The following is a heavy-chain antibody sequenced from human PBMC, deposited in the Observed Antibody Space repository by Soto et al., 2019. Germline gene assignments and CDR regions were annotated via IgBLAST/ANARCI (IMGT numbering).Heavy chain of an antibody. Sequence: QLQLQESGPGLVKPSETLSLTCPVSGGSISSSSYYWGWIRQPPGKGLEWIGNIYYSGSTYYNPSLKSRVTISVDTSKNQFSLKLSSVTAADTAVYYCARGGWEGGYSYGNTLDAFDIWGQGTMVTVSS. CDR3: ARGGWEGGYSYGNTLDAFDI. CDR2: IYYSGST. J-gene: IGHJ3*02. D-gene: IGHD5-18*01. V-gene: IGHV4-39*01. CDR1: GGSISSSSYY.